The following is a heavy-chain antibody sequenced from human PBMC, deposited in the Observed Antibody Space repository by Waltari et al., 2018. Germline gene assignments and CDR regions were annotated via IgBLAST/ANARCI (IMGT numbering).Heavy chain of an antibody. J-gene: IGHJ6*02. D-gene: IGHD3-10*01. CDR1: GGSISSYY. CDR2: IYTSGRT. CDR3: ARDLPTYYYGSGSYPPNYYGMDV. V-gene: IGHV4-4*07. Sequence: QVQLQESGPGLVKPSETLSLTCTVSGGSISSYYWSWIRQPAGKGLAWIGRIYTSGRTTYNPSLKSIVPTSVHTSTNQFSLKLSCVTDAATDVYYCARDLPTYYYGSGSYPPNYYGMDVWGQGTTVTVSS.